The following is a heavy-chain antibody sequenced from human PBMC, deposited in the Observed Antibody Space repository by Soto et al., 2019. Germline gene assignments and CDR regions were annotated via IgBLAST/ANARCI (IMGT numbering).Heavy chain of an antibody. Sequence: QVQLVQSGAEVKKPGSSVKVSCKASGGTFSSYTINWFRQAPGQGLAWVGRIIPVLGLRDYAQNFKVRVTITAHKSTTTAHKERSRLSSQDTAVGYRARALQLKRRDLHDAVDMWGQGTMVTVS. D-gene: IGHD1-1*01. CDR2: IIPVLGLR. CDR3: ARALQLKRRDLHDAVDM. J-gene: IGHJ3*02. CDR1: GGTFSSYT. V-gene: IGHV1-69*02.